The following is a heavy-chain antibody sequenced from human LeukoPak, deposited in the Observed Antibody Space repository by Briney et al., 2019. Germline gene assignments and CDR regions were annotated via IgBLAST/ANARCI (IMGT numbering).Heavy chain of an antibody. V-gene: IGHV1-69*01. CDR2: IIPIFGTA. Sequence: ASVKLSCKASGGTFSSYAISWVRQAPGQGLEWVGGIIPIFGTANYAQKFQGRVTITADESTSTAYMELSSLRSEDTAVYYCARESAGIAAAGTVGTFDYWGQGTLVTVSS. J-gene: IGHJ4*02. CDR1: GGTFSSYA. CDR3: ARESAGIAAAGTVGTFDY. D-gene: IGHD6-13*01.